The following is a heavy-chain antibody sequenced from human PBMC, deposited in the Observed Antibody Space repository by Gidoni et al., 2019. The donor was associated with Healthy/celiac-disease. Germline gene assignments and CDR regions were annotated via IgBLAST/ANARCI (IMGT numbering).Heavy chain of an antibody. D-gene: IGHD3-3*01. CDR3: ARVGDDFYEDGMDV. V-gene: IGHV1-69*02. Sequence: QVQLVQSGAEVKKPGSSVKVSCKASGGTFSSYTISWVRQAPGQGLEWMGRIIPILGIANYAQKFQGRVTITVDKSTSTAYMELSSLRSEDTAVYYCARVGDDFYEDGMDVWGQGTTVTVSS. J-gene: IGHJ6*02. CDR1: GGTFSSYT. CDR2: IIPILGIA.